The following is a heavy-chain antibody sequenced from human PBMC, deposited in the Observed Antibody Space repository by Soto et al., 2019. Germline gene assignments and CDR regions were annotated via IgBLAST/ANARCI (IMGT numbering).Heavy chain of an antibody. D-gene: IGHD1-7*01. CDR2: ISAYNGNT. V-gene: IGHV1-18*01. Sequence: GASVKVSCKASGYTFTRYGISWVRQAPGQGLEWMGWISAYNGNTNYAQKLQGRVTMTTDTSTSTAYMELRSLRSDDTAVYYCARGGYNWNYPACFDPWGQGTLVTVSS. CDR3: ARGGYNWNYPACFDP. CDR1: GYTFTRYG. J-gene: IGHJ5*02.